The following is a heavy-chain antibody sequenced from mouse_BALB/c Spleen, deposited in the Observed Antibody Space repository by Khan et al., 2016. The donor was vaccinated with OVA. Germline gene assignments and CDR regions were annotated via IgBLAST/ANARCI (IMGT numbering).Heavy chain of an antibody. D-gene: IGHD2-13*01. Sequence: VELQQPGAELERPGASVNLSCKASGYTFTNYWINWVKQRPGQGLEWIGNIYPSDSYTNYNQKFKDKATLTVDKSSSTVYMQLSSPTSEDSAVYYCTRGDPGNFDYWGQGTTLTVSS. CDR2: IYPSDSYT. CDR1: GYTFTNYW. CDR3: TRGDPGNFDY. J-gene: IGHJ2*01. V-gene: IGHV1-69*02.